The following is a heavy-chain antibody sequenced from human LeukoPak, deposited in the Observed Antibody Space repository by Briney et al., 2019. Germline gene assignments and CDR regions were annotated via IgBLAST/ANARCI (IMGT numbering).Heavy chain of an antibody. V-gene: IGHV1-2*02. D-gene: IGHD6-13*01. CDR1: GYTFTGYY. J-gene: IGHJ5*02. Sequence: ASVKVSCKASGYTFTGYYMHWVRQAPGQGLEWMGWINPNSGGTNYAQKFQGRVTMTRNTSISTAYMELSSLRSEDTAVYYCARGSYSSSWTENWFDPWGQGTLVTVSS. CDR3: ARGSYSSSWTENWFDP. CDR2: INPNSGGT.